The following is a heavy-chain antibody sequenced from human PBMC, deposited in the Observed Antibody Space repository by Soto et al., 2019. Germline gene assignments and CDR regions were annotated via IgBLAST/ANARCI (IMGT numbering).Heavy chain of an antibody. Sequence: GGSLRLSCAASGFTFTRYSMNWVRQAPGKGLEWVSSISSTTNYIYYADSMKGRFTVSRDNAKNSVYLDMNSLSAEDTAVYYCARESEDLTSNFDYWGQGTLVTV. J-gene: IGHJ4*02. V-gene: IGHV3-21*01. CDR2: ISSTTNYI. CDR1: GFTFTRYS. CDR3: ARESEDLTSNFDY.